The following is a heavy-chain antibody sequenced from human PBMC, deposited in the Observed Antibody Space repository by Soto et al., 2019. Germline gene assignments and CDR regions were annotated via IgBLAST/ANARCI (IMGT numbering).Heavy chain of an antibody. D-gene: IGHD3-16*02. V-gene: IGHV5-51*03. J-gene: IGHJ4*02. CDR2: IYPGDSDT. Sequence: EVQLVQSGAEVKKPGESLKISCKGSGYSFTSYWIGWVRQMPGKGLEWMGIIYPGDSDTRYSPSFQGQVTISADKSISTAYPQGSSLKASDTAMYYGASGVPAAMPMAYMGLHLGELSFPLDYWGQGTLVTVSS. CDR3: ASGVPAAMPMAYMGLHLGELSFPLDY. CDR1: GYSFTSYW.